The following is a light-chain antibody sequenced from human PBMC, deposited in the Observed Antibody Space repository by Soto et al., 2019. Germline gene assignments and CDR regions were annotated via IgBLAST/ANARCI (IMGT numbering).Light chain of an antibody. CDR3: QQYGSSRYT. Sequence: EIVMTQSPATLSVSPGERATLSCRASQGIKDYLAWFQQKPGQAPRLLIYGASTRATAVPARFSGSGSGTDFTLTISRLEPEDFAVYYCQQYGSSRYT. CDR2: GAS. V-gene: IGKV3-20*01. J-gene: IGKJ2*01. CDR1: QGIKDY.